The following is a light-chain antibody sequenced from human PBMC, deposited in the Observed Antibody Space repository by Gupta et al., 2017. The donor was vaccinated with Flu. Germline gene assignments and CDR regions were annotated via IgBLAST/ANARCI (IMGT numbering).Light chain of an antibody. J-gene: IGLJ3*02. Sequence: VLTHSPSASAFLGASANPTCTLSSGHSSNDIALYQQQQEKGPRYLMKLNSDGRHHKGDGIPVRFSGSSTVAKRYITVSRLQYEDESDYYCQARGTGNRVFGGGTKLTVL. V-gene: IGLV4-69*01. CDR2: LNSDGRH. CDR3: QARGTGNRV. CDR1: SGHSSND.